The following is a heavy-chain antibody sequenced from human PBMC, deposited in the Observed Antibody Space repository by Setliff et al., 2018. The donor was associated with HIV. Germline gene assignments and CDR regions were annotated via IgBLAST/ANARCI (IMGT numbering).Heavy chain of an antibody. CDR2: IYPGDSDT. CDR3: ARHSGEQQLVHTIPRPYYMDV. V-gene: IGHV5-51*01. Sequence: GESLKISCKGSGYSFTSYWIGWVRQMPGKGLEWMGIIYPGDSDTRYSPSFQGQVTISADKSISTAYLQWSSLTASDTAMYYCARHSGEQQLVHTIPRPYYMDVWGKGTTVTVSS. D-gene: IGHD6-13*01. J-gene: IGHJ6*03. CDR1: GYSFTSYW.